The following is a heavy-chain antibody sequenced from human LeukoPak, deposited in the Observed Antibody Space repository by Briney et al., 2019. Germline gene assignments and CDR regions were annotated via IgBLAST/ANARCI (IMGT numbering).Heavy chain of an antibody. Sequence: GGSLRLSCAASGFTFSSYWMHWVRQAPGKGLEWVSSISSSSSYIYYADSVKGRFTISRDNAKNSLYLQMNSLRAEDTAVYYCARDQQWLVPYWGQGTLVTVSS. CDR2: ISSSSSYI. J-gene: IGHJ4*02. CDR1: GFTFSSYW. V-gene: IGHV3-21*01. CDR3: ARDQQWLVPY. D-gene: IGHD6-19*01.